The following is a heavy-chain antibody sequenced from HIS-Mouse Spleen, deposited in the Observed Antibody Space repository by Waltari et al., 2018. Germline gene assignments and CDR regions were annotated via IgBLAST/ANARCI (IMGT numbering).Heavy chain of an antibody. CDR3: AREVTLTGYFDY. V-gene: IGHV3-21*01. J-gene: IGHJ4*02. Sequence: EVQLVESGGGLVKPGGSLRLSCAASGFTFSSYSMNWVRQAPGKGLEWVSSISSSSSYIYYADSVKGRFTISRDNAKNSLYLQMNSLRAEETAVYYCAREVTLTGYFDYWGQGTLVTVSS. CDR2: ISSSSSYI. CDR1: GFTFSSYS. D-gene: IGHD7-27*01.